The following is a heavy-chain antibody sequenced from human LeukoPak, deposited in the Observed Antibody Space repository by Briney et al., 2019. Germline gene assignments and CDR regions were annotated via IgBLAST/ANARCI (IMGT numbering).Heavy chain of an antibody. Sequence: GASVKVSCKASGYTFTSYGISWMRQAPGQGLEWMGWISAYNGNTNYAQKLQGRVTMTTDTSTSTAYMELRSLRSDDTAVYYCARDKWLVEGGYYYYGMDVWGQGTTVTVSS. J-gene: IGHJ6*02. CDR3: ARDKWLVEGGYYYYGMDV. V-gene: IGHV1-18*01. D-gene: IGHD6-19*01. CDR1: GYTFTSYG. CDR2: ISAYNGNT.